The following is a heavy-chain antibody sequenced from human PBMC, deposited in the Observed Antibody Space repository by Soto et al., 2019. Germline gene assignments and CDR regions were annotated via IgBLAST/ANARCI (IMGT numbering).Heavy chain of an antibody. V-gene: IGHV1-69*13. D-gene: IGHD3-10*01. CDR1: GGTFSSYA. CDR2: IIPIFGTA. J-gene: IGHJ3*02. Sequence: SVKVSCKASGGTFSSYAIGWVRQAPGQGLEWMGGIIPIFGTANYAQKFQGRVTITADESTSIAYMELSSLRSEDTAVYYCARSNRGVYYGSGSYSSAEAFDIWGQGTMVTVSS. CDR3: ARSNRGVYYGSGSYSSAEAFDI.